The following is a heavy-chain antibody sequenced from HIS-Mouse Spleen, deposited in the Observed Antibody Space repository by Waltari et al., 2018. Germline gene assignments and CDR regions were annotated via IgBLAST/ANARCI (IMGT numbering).Heavy chain of an antibody. D-gene: IGHD1-26*01. CDR3: AREGDSGSYFDY. J-gene: IGHJ4*02. CDR1: GFTFRVYW. V-gene: IGHV3-7*01. Sequence: EVPLVESGGGLVQPGGSLRLYCAASGFTFRVYWLSWFRQAPGKGLEWVANIKQDGSEKYYVDSVKGRFTISRDNAKNSLYLQMNSLRAEDTAVYYCAREGDSGSYFDYWGQGTLVTVSS. CDR2: IKQDGSEK.